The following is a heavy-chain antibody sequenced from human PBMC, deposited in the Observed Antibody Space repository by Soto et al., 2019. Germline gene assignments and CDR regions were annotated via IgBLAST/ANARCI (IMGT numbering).Heavy chain of an antibody. Sequence: EVQLVESGGGLVKPGGSLRLSCAASGFTFTNAWMSWVRQAPGKGLEWVGRIKSKTDGGSTDYAASVKGRFTISRDDSKNTLYLQMNSLKTEDAAVYYCSRSGGYGYWGQGTLVTVSS. J-gene: IGHJ4*02. CDR3: SRSGGYGY. D-gene: IGHD1-26*01. CDR2: IKSKTDGGST. V-gene: IGHV3-15*01. CDR1: GFTFTNAW.